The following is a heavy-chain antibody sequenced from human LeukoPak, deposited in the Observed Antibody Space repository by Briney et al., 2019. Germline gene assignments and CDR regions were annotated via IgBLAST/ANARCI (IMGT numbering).Heavy chain of an antibody. J-gene: IGHJ3*02. CDR1: GFTFSSYS. CDR3: ARDQVGARGGDAFDI. V-gene: IGHV3-48*01. Sequence: GGSLRLSCAASGFTFSSYSMNWVRQAPGKGLEWVSYISSSSTIYYADSVKGRFTISRDNSKNTLYLQMNSLRAEDTAVYYCARDQVGARGGDAFDIWGQGTMVTVSS. D-gene: IGHD1-26*01. CDR2: ISSSSTI.